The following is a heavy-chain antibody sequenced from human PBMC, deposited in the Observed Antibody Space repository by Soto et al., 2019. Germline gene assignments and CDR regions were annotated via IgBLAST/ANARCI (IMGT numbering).Heavy chain of an antibody. Sequence: ASVKVSCKASGGTFSSYTISWVRQAPGQGLEWMGWISAYHGNTNYAQKLQGRVTMTTDTSTSTAYMELRSLRSDDTAVYYCARDMTTVTKYYYYYMDVWGKGTTVTVS. CDR2: ISAYHGNT. CDR3: ARDMTTVTKYYYYYMDV. J-gene: IGHJ6*03. V-gene: IGHV1-18*01. D-gene: IGHD4-17*01. CDR1: GGTFSSYT.